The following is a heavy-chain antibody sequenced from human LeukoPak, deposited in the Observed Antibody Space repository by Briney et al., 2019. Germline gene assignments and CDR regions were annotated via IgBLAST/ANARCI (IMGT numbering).Heavy chain of an antibody. CDR1: GFTFNIYA. CDR2: ISDSGGNT. J-gene: IGHJ4*02. V-gene: IGHV3-23*01. Sequence: GGSLRLSCAASGFTFNIYAMSWVRLAPGKELEWVSSISDSGGNTYYADSVKGRFTISKDNSENTLYLQMNSLRVEDTAIYYCAKDGAQVGVTFDYWGQGALVTVSS. D-gene: IGHD1-26*01. CDR3: AKDGAQVGVTFDY.